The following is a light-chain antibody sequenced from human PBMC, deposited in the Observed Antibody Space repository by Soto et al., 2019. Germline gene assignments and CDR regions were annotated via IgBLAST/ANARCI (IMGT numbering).Light chain of an antibody. CDR2: ENN. CDR1: SSNIGAGYE. Sequence: QSVLTQPPSVCEAPGQRVTISCTRSSSNIGAGYEAHWYQQVPGTAPKLLIYENNYRPSGVPDRFSGSKSGTSASLAITGLQAEDEAEYYCQSYDSSLSGYVFGTGTKVTVL. V-gene: IGLV1-40*01. CDR3: QSYDSSLSGYV. J-gene: IGLJ1*01.